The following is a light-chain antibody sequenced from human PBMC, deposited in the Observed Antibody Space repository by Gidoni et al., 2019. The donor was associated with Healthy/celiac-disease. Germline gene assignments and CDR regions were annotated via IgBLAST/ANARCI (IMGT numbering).Light chain of an antibody. CDR1: QTISSY. CDR3: QQSYSTPLT. CDR2: AAS. Sequence: DVQVTQPPSSPSASVGDRVTITCWASQTISSYLDWYQQKPGKAPKLLIYAASSLQSGVPSRFSGSGSGTDFTLTISSLQPEDFATYYCQQSYSTPLTFXGXTKVEIK. V-gene: IGKV1-39*01. J-gene: IGKJ4*01.